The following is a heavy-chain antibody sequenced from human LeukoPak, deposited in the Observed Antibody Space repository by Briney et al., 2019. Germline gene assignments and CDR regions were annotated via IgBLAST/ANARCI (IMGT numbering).Heavy chain of an antibody. J-gene: IGHJ5*02. CDR1: GGSISSHY. D-gene: IGHD3-22*01. Sequence: SETLSLTCTVSGGSISSHYWSWIRQPPGKGLEWIGYIYYSGSTNYNPSLKSRVTISVDTSKNQFSLKLSSVTAADTAVYYCARESGPDSSGYLGAGWFDPWGQGTLVTVSS. V-gene: IGHV4-59*11. CDR2: IYYSGST. CDR3: ARESGPDSSGYLGAGWFDP.